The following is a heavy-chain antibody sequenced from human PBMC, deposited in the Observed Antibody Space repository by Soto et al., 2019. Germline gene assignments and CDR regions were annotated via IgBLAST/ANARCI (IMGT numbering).Heavy chain of an antibody. CDR3: AGGYGYSGALDY. CDR1: GGTFGSYS. D-gene: IGHD5-12*01. J-gene: IGHJ4*02. Sequence: QVQLVQSGAEVKRPASSVKVACKASGGTFGSYSIAWVRQAPGQGLEWMGYIIPIFSTANYAQKFQGRVTISADSSTSTTYMELISLTSEDTAVYYCAGGYGYSGALDYWGQGTQVTVSS. CDR2: IIPIFSTA. V-gene: IGHV1-69*06.